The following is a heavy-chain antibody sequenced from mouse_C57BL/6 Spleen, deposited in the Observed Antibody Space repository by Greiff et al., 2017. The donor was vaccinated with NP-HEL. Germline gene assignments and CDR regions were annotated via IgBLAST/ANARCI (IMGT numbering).Heavy chain of an antibody. Sequence: VQLQQSGAELARPGASVKLSCKASGYTFTSYGISWVKQRTGQGLEWIGEIYPRSGNTYYNEKFKGKATLTADNSSSTAYMELRSLTSEDSAVYCCARVGYNGAPLYWYFDVGGTGTTVTVSS. CDR2: IYPRSGNT. V-gene: IGHV1-81*01. CDR1: GYTFTSYG. D-gene: IGHD1-1*01. CDR3: ARVGYNGAPLYWYFDV. J-gene: IGHJ1*03.